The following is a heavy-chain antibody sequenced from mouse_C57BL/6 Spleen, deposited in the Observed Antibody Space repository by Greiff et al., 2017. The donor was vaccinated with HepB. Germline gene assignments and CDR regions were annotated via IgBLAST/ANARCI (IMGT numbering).Heavy chain of an antibody. CDR2: IDPEDGET. D-gene: IGHD1-1*01. J-gene: IGHJ1*03. CDR3: SSITTGVNWYFDV. CDR1: GFNIKDYY. V-gene: IGHV14-2*01. Sequence: EVQLQQSGAELVKPGASVKLSCTASGFNIKDYYMHWVKQRTEQGLEWIGRIDPEDGETKYAPKFKGKATITADTSSNTAYLQLSSLTSEDTAVYYCSSITTGVNWYFDVWGTGTTVTVSS.